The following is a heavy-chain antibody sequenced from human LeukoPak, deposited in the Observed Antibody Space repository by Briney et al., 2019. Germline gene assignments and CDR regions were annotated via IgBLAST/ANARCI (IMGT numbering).Heavy chain of an antibody. J-gene: IGHJ3*02. V-gene: IGHV3-30-3*01. Sequence: GRXXRPSCAASGFTFSNYFMHWVRQAPGKGLEWVADIANDGSHTFYVESVKGRFTISRDNSKNTLYLQMNSLRVEDTAVYFCARERQDTIIHSGAFDIWGQGTMVTVSS. CDR3: ARERQDTIIHSGAFDI. D-gene: IGHD3-10*01. CDR1: GFTFSNYF. CDR2: IANDGSHT.